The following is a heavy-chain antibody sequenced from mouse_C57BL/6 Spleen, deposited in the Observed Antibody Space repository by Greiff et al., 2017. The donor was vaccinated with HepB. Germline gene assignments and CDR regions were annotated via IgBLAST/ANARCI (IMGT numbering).Heavy chain of an antibody. CDR1: GFNIKDYY. V-gene: IGHV14-2*01. CDR2: IDPEAGET. D-gene: IGHD4-1*01. CDR3: ARSGWDEYFDV. Sequence: EVQLQQSGAELVKPGASVKLSCTASGFNIKDYYMHWVKQRTEQGLEWIGRIDPEAGETKYAPKFQGKATITADPSSNTAYLQLSSLTSEDTAVYYCARSGWDEYFDVWGTGTTVTVSS. J-gene: IGHJ1*03.